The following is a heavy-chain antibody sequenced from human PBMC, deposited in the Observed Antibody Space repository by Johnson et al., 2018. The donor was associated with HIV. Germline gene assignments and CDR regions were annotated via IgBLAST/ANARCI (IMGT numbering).Heavy chain of an antibody. V-gene: IGHV3-74*02. J-gene: IGHJ3*02. CDR1: GFTFSSYW. D-gene: IGHD3-10*01. CDR2: FNTDGSTT. Sequence: VQLVESGGGVVQPGRSLRLSCAASGFTFSSYWMHWVRQAPGKGLVWVSHFNTDGSTTSYADSVKGRITISRDNAKNTLYLQMDSMVAEDTAVYDCARVQLLADDVFNIWGQGTMVTVSS. CDR3: ARVQLLADDVFNI.